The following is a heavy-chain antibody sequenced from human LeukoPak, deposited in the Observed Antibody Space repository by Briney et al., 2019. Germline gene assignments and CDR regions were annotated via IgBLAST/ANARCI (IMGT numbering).Heavy chain of an antibody. J-gene: IGHJ5*01. Sequence: GGALRLSCAASGFTFTNTWMNWVRQAPGKGLEWVGRIRSKTDGGTTDYAAPVEGRFTISRDDSKNMLYLQMNSLKIEDTALYYCTTRTGDRCFGSWGPGTLVTVSP. V-gene: IGHV3-15*07. CDR3: TTRTGDRCFGS. D-gene: IGHD7-27*01. CDR1: GFTFTNTW. CDR2: IRSKTDGGTT.